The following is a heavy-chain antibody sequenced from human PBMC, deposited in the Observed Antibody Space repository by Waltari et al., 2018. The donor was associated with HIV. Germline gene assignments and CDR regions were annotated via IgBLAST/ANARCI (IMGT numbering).Heavy chain of an antibody. V-gene: IGHV3-9*01. Sequence: EVQLVESGGGLVQPGRSLSLSCAASGFTCDASAPHCAQQAPGKGLEWVSGISWNSGSTGYADSVKGRFTISRDNAKNSLYLQMNSLRAEDTALYYCAKDIRVGIAVAEDWGQGTLVTVSS. CDR2: ISWNSGST. J-gene: IGHJ4*02. CDR3: AKDIRVGIAVAED. D-gene: IGHD6-19*01. CDR1: GFTCDASA.